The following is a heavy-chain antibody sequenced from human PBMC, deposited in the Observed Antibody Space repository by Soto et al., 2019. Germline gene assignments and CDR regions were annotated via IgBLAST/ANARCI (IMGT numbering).Heavy chain of an antibody. CDR2: INHSGST. V-gene: IGHV4-39*07. CDR3: ARGPLTIDY. Sequence: SETLSLTCTVSGGSISSSSYYWSWIRQPPGKGLEWIGEINHSGSTNYNPSLKSRVTISVDTSKNQFSLKLSSVTAADTAVYYCARGPLTIDYWGQGTLVTVSS. CDR1: GGSISSSSYY. J-gene: IGHJ4*02.